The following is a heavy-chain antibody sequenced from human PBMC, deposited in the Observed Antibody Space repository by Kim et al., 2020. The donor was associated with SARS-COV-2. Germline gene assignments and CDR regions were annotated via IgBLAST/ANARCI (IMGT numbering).Heavy chain of an antibody. CDR1: GGSFSGYY. Sequence: SETLSLTCAVYGGSFSGYYWSWIRQPPGKGLEWIGEINHSGSTNYNPSLKSRVTISVDTSKNQFSLKLSSVTAADTAVYYCARGLRGYSYGYLSTPFLDYWGQGTLVTVSS. CDR2: INHSGST. J-gene: IGHJ4*02. V-gene: IGHV4-34*01. D-gene: IGHD5-18*01. CDR3: ARGLRGYSYGYLSTPFLDY.